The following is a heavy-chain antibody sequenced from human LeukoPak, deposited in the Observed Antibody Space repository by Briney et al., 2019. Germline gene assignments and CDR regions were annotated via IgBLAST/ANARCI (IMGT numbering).Heavy chain of an antibody. J-gene: IGHJ4*02. Sequence: GGSLRLSCVASGFTFGSYGMSWARQAPGKGLEWVSGISASGGSTYSGDSVKGRFTISRDNTKNTLYLQMNSLRAEDTAVYYCATSAGSSGWEAFDSWGQGALVTVSS. CDR3: ATSAGSSGWEAFDS. D-gene: IGHD6-19*01. CDR2: ISASGGST. CDR1: GFTFGSYG. V-gene: IGHV3-23*01.